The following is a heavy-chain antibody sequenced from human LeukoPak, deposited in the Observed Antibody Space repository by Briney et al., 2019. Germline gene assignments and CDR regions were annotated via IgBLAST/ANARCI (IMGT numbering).Heavy chain of an antibody. CDR3: ARPQHGDLYAFDI. CDR1: GFTFTSYW. D-gene: IGHD4-17*01. CDR2: VDGDGSTT. V-gene: IGHV3-74*01. J-gene: IGHJ3*02. Sequence: GGSLRLSCAASGFTFTSYWMHWVRQAPGKGLVWVSRVDGDGSTTTYADSVKGRFTISRDNAKNKLYRQMNILRAEDTAVYYCARPQHGDLYAFDIWGQGTMVTVSS.